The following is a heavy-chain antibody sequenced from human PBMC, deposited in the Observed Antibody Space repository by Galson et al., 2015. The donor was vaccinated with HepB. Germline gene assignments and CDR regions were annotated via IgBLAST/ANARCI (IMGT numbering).Heavy chain of an antibody. CDR2: IIPILGIA. CDR3: ARDWNGNFDY. J-gene: IGHJ4*02. CDR1: GGTFSSYA. V-gene: IGHV1-69*04. D-gene: IGHD1-1*01. Sequence: SCKASGGTFSSYAISWVRQAPGQGLEWMGRIIPILGIANYAQKFQGRVTITADKSTSTAYMELSSLRSEDTAVYYCARDWNGNFDYWGQGTLVTVSS.